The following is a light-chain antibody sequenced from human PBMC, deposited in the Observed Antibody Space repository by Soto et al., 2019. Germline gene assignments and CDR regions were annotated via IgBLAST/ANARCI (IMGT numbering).Light chain of an antibody. CDR3: QQYNNWPGT. V-gene: IGKV3-15*01. CDR2: GAS. Sequence: EVGRTQSPGTLSVSPGERATLSCRASQSVSSKLAWYQQKPGQAPRLHLYGASTGATGIPARFSGSGSETEFTLSISSLQSEDFAVYYCQQYNNWPGTFGQGTKV. J-gene: IGKJ1*01. CDR1: QSVSSK.